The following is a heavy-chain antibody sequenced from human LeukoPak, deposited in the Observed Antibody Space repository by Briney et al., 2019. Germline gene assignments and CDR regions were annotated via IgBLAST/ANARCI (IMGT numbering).Heavy chain of an antibody. Sequence: GGSLRLSCAASGFTFSSYWMHWVRQAPGKGLVWVSRINGDGSTTTYADSVKGRFTISRDNAKSSLYLQMNSLKTEDMALYYCSNLGTFWGQGTLVTVSS. CDR2: INGDGSTT. J-gene: IGHJ4*02. CDR1: GFTFSSYW. V-gene: IGHV3-74*01. CDR3: SNLGTF. D-gene: IGHD3-16*01.